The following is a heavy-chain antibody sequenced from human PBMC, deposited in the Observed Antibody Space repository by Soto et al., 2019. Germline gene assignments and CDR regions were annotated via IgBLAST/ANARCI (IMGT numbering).Heavy chain of an antibody. V-gene: IGHV1-69*06. CDR2: IIPIFGTA. Sequence: SVKVSCKASGGTFSSYAISWVRQAPGQGLEWMGGIIPIFGTANYAQKFQGRVTITADKSTSTAYMELSSLRSEDTAVYYCARGLEWSPHPYYYYYGMDVWGQGTTVTVYS. CDR3: ARGLEWSPHPYYYYYGMDV. D-gene: IGHD3-3*01. J-gene: IGHJ6*02. CDR1: GGTFSSYA.